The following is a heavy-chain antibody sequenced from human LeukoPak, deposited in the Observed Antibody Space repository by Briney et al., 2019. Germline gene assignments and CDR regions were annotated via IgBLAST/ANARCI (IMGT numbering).Heavy chain of an antibody. D-gene: IGHD6-19*01. Sequence: ASVKVSCKASGYTFTSYYMHWVRQAPGQGLEWMGIINPSGGSTSYAQKFQGRVTMTRDMPTSTVYMELSSLRSEDTAVYYCARDYRIAVAGYYFDYWGQGTLVTVSS. CDR2: INPSGGST. CDR1: GYTFTSYY. J-gene: IGHJ4*02. CDR3: ARDYRIAVAGYYFDY. V-gene: IGHV1-46*01.